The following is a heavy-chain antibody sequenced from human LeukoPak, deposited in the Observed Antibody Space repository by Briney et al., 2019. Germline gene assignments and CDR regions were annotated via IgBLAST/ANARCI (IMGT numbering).Heavy chain of an antibody. J-gene: IGHJ4*02. Sequence: PSDTLSLTCTVSGLSISSYYWSWMRPPPGKEREGIGYIYYSGSTNYNRSLKSRVTISVNTSKNQFSLKLSSVTAADTVVYYCARVASWGDTAMALDYWGQGTLVTVSS. CDR3: ARVASWGDTAMALDY. V-gene: IGHV4-59*07. CDR1: GLSISSYY. CDR2: IYYSGST. D-gene: IGHD5-18*01.